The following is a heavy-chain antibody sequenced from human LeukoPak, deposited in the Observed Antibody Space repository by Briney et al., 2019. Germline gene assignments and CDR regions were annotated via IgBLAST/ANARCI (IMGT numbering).Heavy chain of an antibody. CDR3: ARSVEGYCRGGSCYYYSYYMDV. V-gene: IGHV4-39*07. CDR1: GGSISSSSYY. D-gene: IGHD2-15*01. Sequence: SETLSLTCTVSGGSISSSSYYWGWLRQPPGKGLEWIGSIYYSGSTYYNPSLKSRVTISVDTSKNQFSLKLSSVTAADTAVYYCARSVEGYCRGGSCYYYSYYMDVWGKGTTVTVSS. CDR2: IYYSGST. J-gene: IGHJ6*03.